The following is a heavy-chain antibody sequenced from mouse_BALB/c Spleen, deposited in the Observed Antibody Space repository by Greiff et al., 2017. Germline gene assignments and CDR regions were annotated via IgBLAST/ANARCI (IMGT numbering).Heavy chain of an antibody. V-gene: IGHV1-7*01. J-gene: IGHJ1*01. Sequence: QVHVKQSGAELAKPGASVKMSCKASGYTFTSYWMHWVKQRPGQGLEWIGYINPSTGYTEYNQKFKDKATLTADKSSSTAYMQLSSLTSEDSAVYYCARRGLLGYFDVWGAGTTVTVSS. CDR1: GYTFTSYW. CDR2: INPSTGYT. CDR3: ARRGLLGYFDV. D-gene: IGHD2-1*01.